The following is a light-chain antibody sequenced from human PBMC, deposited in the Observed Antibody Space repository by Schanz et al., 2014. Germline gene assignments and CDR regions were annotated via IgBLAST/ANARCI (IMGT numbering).Light chain of an antibody. CDR2: AAS. Sequence: DIQMTQSPSSLSASVGDRVTITCRASQGISHYLAWYQQKPGKVPKLLIYAASTLQSGVPSRFSGSGSGTDFTLTISSPQPEDFATYYCQQYDSYPRTFGQGTKVEIK. CDR1: QGISHY. CDR3: QQYDSYPRT. J-gene: IGKJ1*01. V-gene: IGKV1-27*01.